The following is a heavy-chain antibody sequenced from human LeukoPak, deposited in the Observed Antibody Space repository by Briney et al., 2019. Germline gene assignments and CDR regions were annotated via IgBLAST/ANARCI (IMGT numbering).Heavy chain of an antibody. CDR1: GSSISSYY. J-gene: IGHJ4*02. D-gene: IGHD3-3*01. Sequence: SETLSLTCTVSGSSISSYYWSWIRQPPGKGLEWIGYIYYSGSTNYNPSLKSRVTISVDTSKNQFSLKLSSVTAADTAVYYCARAAHGYDFWSGYLDWGQGTLVTVSS. CDR3: ARAAHGYDFWSGYLD. CDR2: IYYSGST. V-gene: IGHV4-59*01.